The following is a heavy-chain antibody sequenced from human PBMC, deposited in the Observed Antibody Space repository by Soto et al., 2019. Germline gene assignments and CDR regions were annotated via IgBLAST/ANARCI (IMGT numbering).Heavy chain of an antibody. CDR2: IIPILGIA. CDR1: GVTFSSYT. J-gene: IGHJ2*01. Sequence: SVKVSCKASGVTFSSYTISWVRQAPGQGLEWMGRIIPILGIANYAQKFQGRVTITADKSTSTAYMELSSLRSEDTAVYYCAGQTHTVDWYFDLWGRGTLVTVSS. V-gene: IGHV1-69*02. D-gene: IGHD4-17*01. CDR3: AGQTHTVDWYFDL.